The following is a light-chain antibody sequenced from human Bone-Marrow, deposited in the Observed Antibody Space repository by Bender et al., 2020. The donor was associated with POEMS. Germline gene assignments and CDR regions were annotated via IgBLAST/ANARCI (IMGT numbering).Light chain of an antibody. Sequence: QSVLTQPPSASGTPGQRVTISCSGGSIGRNPINWYQQLPGTAPRLVIYADDRRPSGVPNRFSASKSATSASLAITGLQAEDEADYYCQSFDTSLSGWVFGGGTKLTVL. CDR1: SIGRNP. J-gene: IGLJ3*02. CDR2: ADD. V-gene: IGLV1-44*01. CDR3: QSFDTSLSGWV.